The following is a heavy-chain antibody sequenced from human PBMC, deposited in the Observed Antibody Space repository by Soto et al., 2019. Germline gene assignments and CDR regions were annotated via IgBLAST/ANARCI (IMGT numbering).Heavy chain of an antibody. V-gene: IGHV1-8*01. J-gene: IGHJ6*02. D-gene: IGHD1-26*01. CDR2: MNPNSGNT. Sequence: ASVKVSCKASGYTFTSYDINWVRHATGQGLEWMGWMNPNSGNTGYAQKFQGRVTMTRNTSISTAYMELSSLRSEDTAVYYCARVIGVNYYYYYGMDVWGQGTTVTVYS. CDR1: GYTFTSYD. CDR3: ARVIGVNYYYYYGMDV.